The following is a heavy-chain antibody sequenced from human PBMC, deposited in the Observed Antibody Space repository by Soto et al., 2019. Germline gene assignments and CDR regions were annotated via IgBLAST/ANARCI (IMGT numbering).Heavy chain of an antibody. J-gene: IGHJ4*02. Sequence: QAPLVQSGSEVKKPGASVKVSCKASGYSFTDFGVNWVRQAPGQGLEWLGWISAYNGNRVYAQSFQGRLTVTTDTTRDTSYLELTNLRSDDTAIYYCARGHAILTGWKVEFWGQGTLVTVSS. CDR3: ARGHAILTGWKVEF. V-gene: IGHV1-18*01. CDR1: GYSFTDFG. CDR2: ISAYNGNR. D-gene: IGHD1-1*01.